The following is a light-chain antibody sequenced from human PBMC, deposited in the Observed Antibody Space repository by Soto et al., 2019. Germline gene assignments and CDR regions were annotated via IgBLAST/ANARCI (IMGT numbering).Light chain of an antibody. J-gene: IGKJ1*01. CDR3: QQRSKWPGT. CDR1: QSVSSY. Sequence: EIVLTQSPATLSLSPGERATLSCRASQSVSSYLAWYQQKPGQAPRLLIYDASNRATGIPARFSGSGSGTDFNLTISSLEPEDFAVYYCQQRSKWPGTFGKGNKGDIK. CDR2: DAS. V-gene: IGKV3-11*01.